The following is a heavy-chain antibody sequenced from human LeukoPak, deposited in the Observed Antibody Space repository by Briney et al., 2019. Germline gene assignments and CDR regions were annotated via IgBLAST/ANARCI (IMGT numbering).Heavy chain of an antibody. CDR3: ARDLSGXYXLDY. J-gene: IGHJ4*02. D-gene: IGHD6-19*01. CDR1: GFTFTSYS. Sequence: GGSLRLSCAASGFTFTSYSMNWVRQAPGKGLEWVSYISTSASTIYYADSVKGRFTISRDNAKNSLSLQMNSLRDEDTAVYYCARDLSGXYXLDYWGQGTLVTVSS. CDR2: ISTSASTI. V-gene: IGHV3-48*02.